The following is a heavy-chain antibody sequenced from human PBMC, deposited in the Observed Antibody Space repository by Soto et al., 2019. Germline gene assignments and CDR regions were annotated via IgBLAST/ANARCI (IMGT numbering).Heavy chain of an antibody. Sequence: GSLRLSCAASGFTFSTYAMNWVRQAPGRGLECVSGISGNGGVAYYADSVKGRFTISRDHAKNSLFLQMNSLRPEDTALYYCAKDMKWGGMTTIHYFDSWGQGTLVTVSS. D-gene: IGHD4-17*01. J-gene: IGHJ4*02. CDR3: AKDMKWGGMTTIHYFDS. CDR1: GFTFSTYA. V-gene: IGHV3-23*01. CDR2: ISGNGGVA.